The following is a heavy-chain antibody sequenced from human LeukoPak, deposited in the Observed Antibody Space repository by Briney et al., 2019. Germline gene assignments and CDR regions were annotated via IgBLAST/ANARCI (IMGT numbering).Heavy chain of an antibody. CDR2: IIPIFGTA. CDR3: AREGYYYDSSGYYAFDY. D-gene: IGHD3-22*01. CDR1: GGTFSSYA. V-gene: IGHV1-69*13. J-gene: IGHJ4*02. Sequence: SVKVSCKASGGTFSSYAISWVRQAPGQGLEWMGGIIPIFGTANYAQKFQGRVTITADESTSTAYMELSSLRSEDTAVYYCAREGYYYDSSGYYAFDYWGQGTLVTVSS.